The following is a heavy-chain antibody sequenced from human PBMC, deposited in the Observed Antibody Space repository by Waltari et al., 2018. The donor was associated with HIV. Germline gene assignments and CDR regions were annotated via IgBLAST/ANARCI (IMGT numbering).Heavy chain of an antibody. Sequence: EVQLVESGGGLVQPGGSLRLSCAASGFTFSSYWLSWVRQAPGKGLEWVANIKQDGREKYYGDSVNGRFTISRDNAENSLYLQMNSLRAEDTAVYYGARGGFYGSGSKVNWGQGTLVTVSS. J-gene: IGHJ4*02. D-gene: IGHD3-10*01. CDR2: IKQDGREK. CDR1: GFTFSSYW. V-gene: IGHV3-7*04. CDR3: ARGGFYGSGSKVN.